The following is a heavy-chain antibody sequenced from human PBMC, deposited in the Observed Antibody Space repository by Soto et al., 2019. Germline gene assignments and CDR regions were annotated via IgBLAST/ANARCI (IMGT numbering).Heavy chain of an antibody. CDR3: ARELNHPYYYYYGMDV. CDR2: IYYSGST. Sequence: QVQLQESGPGLVKPSQTLSLTYTVSGGSISSGDYYWSWIRQPPGKGLEWIGYIYYSGSTYYNPSLKSRVTISVDTSKNQFSLKLSSVTAADTAVYYCARELNHPYYYYYGMDVWGQGTTVTVSS. V-gene: IGHV4-30-4*01. J-gene: IGHJ6*02. CDR1: GGSISSGDYY. D-gene: IGHD2-8*01.